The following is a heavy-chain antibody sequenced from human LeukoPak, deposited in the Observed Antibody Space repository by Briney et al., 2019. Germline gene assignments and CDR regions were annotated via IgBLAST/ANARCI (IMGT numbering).Heavy chain of an antibody. Sequence: GGSLRLACADSGFTFSSYSMNWVGQAPGKGLEWVSYISSSSSTIYYADSVKGRFTISRDNAKNSLYLQMNSLRAEDTAVYYCPRDKEGFDPWGQGTLVTVSS. CDR1: GFTFSSYS. CDR2: ISSSSSTI. J-gene: IGHJ5*02. CDR3: PRDKEGFDP. V-gene: IGHV3-48*04.